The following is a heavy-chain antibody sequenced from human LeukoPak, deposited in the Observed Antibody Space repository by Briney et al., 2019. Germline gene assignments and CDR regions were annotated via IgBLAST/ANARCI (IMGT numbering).Heavy chain of an antibody. CDR1: GGSITSGGYY. D-gene: IGHD3-10*01. Sequence: PSETLSLTCTVSGGSITSGGYYWSWIRQHPGKGLEWIGHIYYSGNTYYNPSLKSRVTMSVDTSKNQFSLKLSSVTAADTAVYYCARSWFGELSHFNYWGQGTLVRVSS. V-gene: IGHV4-31*03. J-gene: IGHJ4*02. CDR2: IYYSGNT. CDR3: ARSWFGELSHFNY.